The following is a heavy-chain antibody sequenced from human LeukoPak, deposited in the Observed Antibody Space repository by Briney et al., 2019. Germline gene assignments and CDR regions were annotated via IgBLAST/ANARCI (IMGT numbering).Heavy chain of an antibody. Sequence: PSETLSLTCAVYGGSFSAYYWTWIRQPPGKGLEWIGEINHSGSINYNPSLKSRVTISVDTSKNQFPLKLSSVTAADTAVYYCARDGLAVAGTWFDPWGQGTLVTVSS. V-gene: IGHV4-34*01. D-gene: IGHD6-19*01. CDR1: GGSFSAYY. J-gene: IGHJ5*02. CDR2: INHSGSI. CDR3: ARDGLAVAGTWFDP.